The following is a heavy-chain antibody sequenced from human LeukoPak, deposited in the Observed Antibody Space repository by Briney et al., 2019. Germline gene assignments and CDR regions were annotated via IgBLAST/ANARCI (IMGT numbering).Heavy chain of an antibody. V-gene: IGHV4-39*01. CDR3: ARLVVLGVVLP. Sequence: SETLSLTCTVSGGSISSSTYYWGWIRQPPGKGLEWIGSLYYSGSTYYNPSLMSRVTISVDTSKNQFSLKLSSVTAADTAVYYCARLVVLGVVLPWGQGTLVTVSS. J-gene: IGHJ5*02. D-gene: IGHD3-3*01. CDR2: LYYSGST. CDR1: GGSISSSTYY.